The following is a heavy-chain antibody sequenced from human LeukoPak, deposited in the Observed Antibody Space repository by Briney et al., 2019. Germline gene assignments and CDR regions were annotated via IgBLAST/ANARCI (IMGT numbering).Heavy chain of an antibody. V-gene: IGHV1-2*02. CDR2: INPNSGGT. J-gene: IGHJ4*02. CDR3: ARPNFSSGWYLVFDY. CDR1: GYTFTGYY. D-gene: IGHD6-19*01. Sequence: ASVKVSCKASGYTFTGYYMHWVRQAPGQGLEWMGWINPNSGGTNYAQKLQGRVTMTRDTSISTAYMELSRLRSDDTAVYYCARPNFSSGWYLVFDYWGQGTLVTVSS.